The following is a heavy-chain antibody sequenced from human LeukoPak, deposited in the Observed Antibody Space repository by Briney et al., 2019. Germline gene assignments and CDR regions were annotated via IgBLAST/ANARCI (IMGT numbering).Heavy chain of an antibody. Sequence: GGSLRLSCAASGFTFSSYGMSWVRQAPGKGLEWVSAISGSGGSTYYADSVKGRFTISRDNSKNTLFLQMNSLRAEDTAVYYCAKAYPLYYDSGIGYWGQGTLVTVSS. V-gene: IGHV3-23*01. CDR3: AKAYPLYYDSGIGY. D-gene: IGHD3-10*01. CDR1: GFTFSSYG. CDR2: ISGSGGST. J-gene: IGHJ4*02.